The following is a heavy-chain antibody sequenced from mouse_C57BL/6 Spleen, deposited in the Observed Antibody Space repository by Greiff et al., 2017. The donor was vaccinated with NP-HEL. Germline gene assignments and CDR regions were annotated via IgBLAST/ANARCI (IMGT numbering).Heavy chain of an antibody. D-gene: IGHD2-4*01. J-gene: IGHJ3*01. CDR2: INPNNGGT. CDR3: ARGGLRQAFAY. Sequence: VQLQQSGPELVKPGASVKISCKASGYTFTDYYMNWVKQSHGKSLEWIGDINPNNGGTSYNQKFKGKATLTVDKSSSTAYMELRSLTSEDSAVYYCARGGLRQAFAYWGQGTLVTVSA. V-gene: IGHV1-26*01. CDR1: GYTFTDYY.